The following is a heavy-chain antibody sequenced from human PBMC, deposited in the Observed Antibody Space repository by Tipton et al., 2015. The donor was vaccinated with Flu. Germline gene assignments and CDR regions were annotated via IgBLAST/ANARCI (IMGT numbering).Heavy chain of an antibody. J-gene: IGHJ4*02. Sequence: SEFTFRTNGMHWVRQAPGKGLEWVAHIRSDETTEYADSVKGRFTISRDNSKDMLYLQMNSLRAEDTAVFYCAKSGGFDSWNQGALVIVSS. V-gene: IGHV3-30*02. D-gene: IGHD1-26*01. CDR2: IRSDETTE. CDR1: EFTFRTNG. CDR3: AKSGGFDS.